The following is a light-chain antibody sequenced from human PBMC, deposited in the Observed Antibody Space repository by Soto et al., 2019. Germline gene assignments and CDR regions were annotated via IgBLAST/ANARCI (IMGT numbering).Light chain of an antibody. J-gene: IGLJ1*01. CDR3: CSFAGSYSYV. CDR2: DVT. CDR1: SSDVGRYDY. V-gene: IGLV2-11*01. Sequence: QSVLTQPRSVSASPGQSVTISCTGTSSDVGRYDYVSWYQQHPGKAPKLIVYDVTERPSGVPDRFSGSKSGNTASLTISGLQAEDEADYSCCSFAGSYSYVSGTGTRSPS.